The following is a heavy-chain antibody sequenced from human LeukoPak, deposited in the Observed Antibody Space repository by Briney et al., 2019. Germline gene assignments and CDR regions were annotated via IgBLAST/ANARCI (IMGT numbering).Heavy chain of an antibody. Sequence: PGGSLRLSCAASGFTFNSYAMHWVRQVPGKGLEWVAVISYDATNKYYVDSVKGRFTISRDNSKNTLYLQVNSLRAEDTAVYYCARDLGNGYNFGYYYYYGMDVWGQGTTVTVSS. CDR1: GFTFNSYA. J-gene: IGHJ6*02. CDR2: ISYDATNK. D-gene: IGHD5-24*01. V-gene: IGHV3-30*03. CDR3: ARDLGNGYNFGYYYYYGMDV.